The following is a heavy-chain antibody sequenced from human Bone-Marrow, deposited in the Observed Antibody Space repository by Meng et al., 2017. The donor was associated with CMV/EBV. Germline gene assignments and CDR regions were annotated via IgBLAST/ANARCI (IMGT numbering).Heavy chain of an antibody. J-gene: IGHJ6*02. CDR1: GYTFTSYY. D-gene: IGHD3-3*01. CDR3: ARDRYYDFWSGPSQGMDV. CDR2: INPSGGST. V-gene: IGHV1-46*01. Sequence: ASVKVSCKASGYTFTSYYMHWVRQAPGQGLEWMGIINPSGGSTSYAQKFQGRVTMTRDTSKNQFSLKLSSVTAADTAVYYCARDRYYDFWSGPSQGMDVWGQGTTVTVSS.